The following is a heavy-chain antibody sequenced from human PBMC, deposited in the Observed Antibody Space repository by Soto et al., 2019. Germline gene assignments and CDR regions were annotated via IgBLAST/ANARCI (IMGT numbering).Heavy chain of an antibody. CDR2: IYYSGST. Sequence: PPGKGLEWIGYIYYSGSTYYNPSLKSRVTLSADTSWTQFSLKLTSVTAADTAVYYCARFFFQAEDGIRDTGPVSAFLLNRSSDL. V-gene: IGHV4-30-4*01. D-gene: IGHD2-15*01. CDR3: ARFFFQAEDGIRDTGPVSAFLLNRSSDL. J-gene: IGHJ2*01.